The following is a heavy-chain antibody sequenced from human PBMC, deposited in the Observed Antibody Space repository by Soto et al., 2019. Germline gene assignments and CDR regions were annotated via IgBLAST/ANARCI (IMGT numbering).Heavy chain of an antibody. Sequence: GGSLRLSCAASGFTFSGSAMHWVRQASGKGLEWVGRIRSKANSYATAYAASVKGRFTISRDDSKNTAYLQMNSLKTEDTAVYYCTTTTVTTLFDYWGQGTLVTVSS. D-gene: IGHD4-4*01. CDR2: IRSKANSYAT. CDR1: GFTFSGSA. J-gene: IGHJ4*02. V-gene: IGHV3-73*01. CDR3: TTTTVTTLFDY.